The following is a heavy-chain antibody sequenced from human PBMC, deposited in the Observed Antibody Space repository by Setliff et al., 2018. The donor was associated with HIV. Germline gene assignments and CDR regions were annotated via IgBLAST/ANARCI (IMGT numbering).Heavy chain of an antibody. J-gene: IGHJ6*02. CDR3: ARSPSYSSSFSYYYYSMDV. D-gene: IGHD6-6*01. CDR2: IYTSGTT. V-gene: IGHV4-4*09. Sequence: SETLSLTCFVSGVSISGHFWGWIRQPPGKGLEWIGYIYTSGTTEYNPSLGSRVTISVDTSRDQFSLNLRSVTAADTAVYYCARSPSYSSSFSYYYYSMDVWGQGTTVTVSS. CDR1: GVSISGHF.